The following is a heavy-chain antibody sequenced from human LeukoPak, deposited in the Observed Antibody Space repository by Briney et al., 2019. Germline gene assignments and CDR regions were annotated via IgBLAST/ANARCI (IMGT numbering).Heavy chain of an antibody. J-gene: IGHJ4*02. V-gene: IGHV4-38-2*01. CDR2: IYQNGSA. Sequence: PSETLSLTCAVSGYSISNGYYWGWIRQPPGKGLEWIGSIYQNGSAYNNPSLKSRVTMSVDTSKNQFSLKVTSVTAADTAVYYCARLRDYASARNFDWWAQGTQVTVSS. CDR1: GYSISNGYY. D-gene: IGHD4-17*01. CDR3: ARLRDYASARNFDW.